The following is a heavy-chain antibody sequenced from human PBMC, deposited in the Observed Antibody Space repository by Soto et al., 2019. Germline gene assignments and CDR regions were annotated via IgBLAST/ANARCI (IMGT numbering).Heavy chain of an antibody. D-gene: IGHD4-17*01. CDR2: ISSGSSYI. Sequence: EVQLVESGGGLVKPGGSLRLSCAASGFTFSSYAMNWVRQAPGKGLEWVSSISSGSSYIYSADSVNGRFTISRDNAKNSLYLQMNSLRAEDTAVYYLARSLTAVTPADYWGQGTLVTVSS. J-gene: IGHJ4*02. CDR3: ARSLTAVTPADY. CDR1: GFTFSSYA. V-gene: IGHV3-21*01.